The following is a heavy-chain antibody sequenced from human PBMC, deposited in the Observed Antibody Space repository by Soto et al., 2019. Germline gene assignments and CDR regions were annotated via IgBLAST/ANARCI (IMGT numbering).Heavy chain of an antibody. V-gene: IGHV1-18*01. D-gene: IGHD2-2*01. CDR2: ISAYNGNT. J-gene: IGHJ4*02. CDR1: GYTFTSYG. CDR3: ARVHDIVLGPAAMGQYYFDY. Sequence: QVQLVQSGAEVKKPGASVKVSCKASGYTFTSYGISWVRQAPGQGLEWMGWISAYNGNTNYAQKLQGRGTMTTDTSXXTXDXXLRSLSYDDTAVYSCARVHDIVLGPAAMGQYYFDYWGQGTLVTVSS.